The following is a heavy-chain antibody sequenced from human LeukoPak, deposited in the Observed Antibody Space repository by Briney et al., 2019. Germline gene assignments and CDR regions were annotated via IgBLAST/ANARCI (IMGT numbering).Heavy chain of an antibody. J-gene: IGHJ4*02. CDR2: IYSGGST. CDR3: ARRAGAYSHPYDY. V-gene: IGHV3-53*01. CDR1: RFTVSSDS. Sequence: GGSLRLSCTVSRFTVSSDSMSWVRQAPGKGLEWVSFIYSGGSTHYSDSVKGRFTISRDNSKNTLYLMNSLRAEDTAVYYCARRAGAYSHPYDYWGQGTLVTVSS. D-gene: IGHD4/OR15-4a*01.